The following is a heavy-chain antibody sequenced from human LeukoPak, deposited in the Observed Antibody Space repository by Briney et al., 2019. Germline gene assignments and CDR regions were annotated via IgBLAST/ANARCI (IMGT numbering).Heavy chain of an antibody. CDR3: ARGRDTAMVSSLGYFDY. V-gene: IGHV1-69*04. D-gene: IGHD5-18*01. J-gene: IGHJ4*02. Sequence: SVKVSCKATGGIFSSYAISWVRQAPGQGLEWMGRIIPIFGIANYAQKFQGRVTITADKSTSTAYMELSSLRSEDTAVYYCARGRDTAMVSSLGYFDYWGQGTLVTVSS. CDR1: GGIFSSYA. CDR2: IIPIFGIA.